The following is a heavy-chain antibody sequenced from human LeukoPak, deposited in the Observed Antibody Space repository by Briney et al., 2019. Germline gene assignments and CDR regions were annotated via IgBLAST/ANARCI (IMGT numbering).Heavy chain of an antibody. CDR3: ARHSIQLWSDDFDY. D-gene: IGHD5-18*01. J-gene: IGHJ4*02. CDR2: IYYSGST. CDR1: GGSISSYY. V-gene: IGHV4-59*08. Sequence: SETLSLTCTVSGGSISSYYWSWIRQPPGKGLEWIGYIYYSGSTNYNPSLKSRVTISVDTSKNQFSLKLSSVTAADTAVYYCARHSIQLWSDDFDYWGQGTLVTVSS.